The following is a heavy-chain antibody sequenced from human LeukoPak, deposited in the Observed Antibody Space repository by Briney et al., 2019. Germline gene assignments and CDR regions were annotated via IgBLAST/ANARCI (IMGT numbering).Heavy chain of an antibody. CDR3: TRGGPVAGTHKYFQH. J-gene: IGHJ1*01. V-gene: IGHV1-8*01. CDR1: GYTFTSYD. Sequence: EASVKVSCKASGYTFTSYDINWVRQATGQGLEWMGWMNPNNGNTDYAQKFQGRVTLTRNTSISTAYMELSSLRSEVTAMYYCTRGGPVAGTHKYFQHWGQGTLVTVSS. CDR2: MNPNNGNT. D-gene: IGHD6-19*01.